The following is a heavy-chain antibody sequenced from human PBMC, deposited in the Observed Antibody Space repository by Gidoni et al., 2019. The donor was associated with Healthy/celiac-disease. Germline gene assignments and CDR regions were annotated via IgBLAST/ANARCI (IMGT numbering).Heavy chain of an antibody. Sequence: QVQLVQSGAEVKKPGASVKVSCKVSGYALSDLFMHWVRRAPGKGLEWMGTFNPEDGGTVYAQRFQGRVTMTADSSTDTAYRELSSLRSEDTAVYYCATDYSGSGGDVWGQGTTVTVSS. J-gene: IGHJ6*02. D-gene: IGHD3-10*01. V-gene: IGHV1-24*01. CDR1: GYALSDLF. CDR2: FNPEDGGT. CDR3: ATDYSGSGGDV.